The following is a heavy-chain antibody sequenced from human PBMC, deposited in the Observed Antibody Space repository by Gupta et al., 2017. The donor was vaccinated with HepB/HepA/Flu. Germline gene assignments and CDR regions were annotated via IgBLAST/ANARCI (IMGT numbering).Heavy chain of an antibody. J-gene: IGHJ6*02. V-gene: IGHV4-34*01. Sequence: QVQLQQWGAGLLMPSETLSLTCAVHGGSFSDYSWSWTRQPPGKGLEYIGEFHHSGGTTYNPSLKSRVTISVDTSNNQFSLRLSSVTAAGTALYYCARGTLDTTISHYYYGMDVWGQGTTVTVSS. CDR1: GGSFSDYS. D-gene: IGHD2/OR15-2a*01. CDR2: FHHSGGT. CDR3: ARGTLDTTISHYYYGMDV.